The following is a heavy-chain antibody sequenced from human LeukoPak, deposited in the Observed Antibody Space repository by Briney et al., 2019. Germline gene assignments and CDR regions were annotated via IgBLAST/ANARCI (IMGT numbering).Heavy chain of an antibody. Sequence: GASVKVSCKASGYTFTNYGVSWVRQAPGQGLEWMGWIGPYNGNTNYAQKFQGRVTVTTDTSTSTAYMELRSLRSDDTAFYYCTRTVLDCKNGVCYDYWGQGTLVTVSS. CDR2: IGPYNGNT. V-gene: IGHV1-18*01. J-gene: IGHJ4*02. CDR1: GYTFTNYG. D-gene: IGHD2-8*01. CDR3: TRTVLDCKNGVCYDY.